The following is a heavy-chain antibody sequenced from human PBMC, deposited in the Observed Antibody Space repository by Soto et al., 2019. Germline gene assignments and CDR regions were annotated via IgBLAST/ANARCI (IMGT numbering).Heavy chain of an antibody. J-gene: IGHJ6*02. D-gene: IGHD6-13*01. CDR2: ISYDGSNK. V-gene: IGHV3-30*18. CDR1: GFTFSSYG. CDR3: AKEYSSSWYRRGMDV. Sequence: GGSLRLSCAASGFTFSSYGMHWVRQAPGKGLEWVAVISYDGSNKYYADSVKGRFTISRDNSKNTLYLQMNSLRAEDTAVYYCAKEYSSSWYRRGMDVWGQGTTVTVSS.